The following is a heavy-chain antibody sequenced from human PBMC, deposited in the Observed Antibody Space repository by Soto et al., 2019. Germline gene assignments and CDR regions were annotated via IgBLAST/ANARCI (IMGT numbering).Heavy chain of an antibody. D-gene: IGHD3-16*01. Sequence: EVQLLESGGGLVQPGGSLRLSCVASGFTLSNYAMNWVRQAPGKGLEWVSTISGSGSTTDYADSVKGRFTISRDNAKNSLDLQMDSLRAEDTAVYYCASEGGEVQPYWGQGTLVTVSS. V-gene: IGHV3-23*01. CDR1: GFTLSNYA. CDR2: ISGSGSTT. CDR3: ASEGGEVQPY. J-gene: IGHJ4*02.